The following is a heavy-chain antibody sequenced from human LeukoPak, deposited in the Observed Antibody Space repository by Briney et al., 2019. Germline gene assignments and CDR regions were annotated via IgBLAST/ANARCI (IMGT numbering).Heavy chain of an antibody. Sequence: ASVKVSCKASGYTFTGYYMHWVRQAPGQGLEWMGWINPKSGGTNYAQKFQGRVTMTRDTSISTAYMELRRLRSDDTAVYYCGSGPNSPIAVAGPDNWFDPWGQGTLVTVSS. CDR2: INPKSGGT. V-gene: IGHV1-2*02. D-gene: IGHD6-19*01. J-gene: IGHJ5*02. CDR1: GYTFTGYY. CDR3: GSGPNSPIAVAGPDNWFDP.